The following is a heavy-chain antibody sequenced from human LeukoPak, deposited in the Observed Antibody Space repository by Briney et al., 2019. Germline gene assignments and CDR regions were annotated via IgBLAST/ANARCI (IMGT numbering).Heavy chain of an antibody. CDR3: ARDEGTYCGGDCYDAFDI. CDR1: GFTFDDYG. J-gene: IGHJ3*02. V-gene: IGHV3-20*04. D-gene: IGHD2-21*02. CDR2: INWNGGST. Sequence: GGSLRLSCAASGFTFDDYGMSWVRQAPGKGLEWVSGINWNGGSTGYADSVKGRFTTSRDNAKNSLYLQMNSLRAEDTALYYCARDEGTYCGGDCYDAFDIWGQGTMVTVSS.